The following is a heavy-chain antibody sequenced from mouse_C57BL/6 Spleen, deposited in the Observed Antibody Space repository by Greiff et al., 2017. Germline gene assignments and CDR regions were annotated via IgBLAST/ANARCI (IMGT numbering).Heavy chain of an antibody. Sequence: EVQLQQSGAELVKPGASVKLSCKASGYTFTDYYMNWVKQRNGQSLEWIGIIYPNDGTTSYNQKFKGKATLTVETSSSTASMQLSSLTSEDSAVXFGATFGSNAYSTYFDDWGQGTTLTVSS. V-gene: IGHV1-39*01. CDR3: ATFGSNAYSTYFDD. D-gene: IGHD2-5*01. J-gene: IGHJ2*01. CDR1: GYTFTDYY. CDR2: IYPNDGTT.